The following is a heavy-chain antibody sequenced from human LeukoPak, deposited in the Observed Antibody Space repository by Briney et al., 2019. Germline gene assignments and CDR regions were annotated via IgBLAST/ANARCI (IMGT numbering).Heavy chain of an antibody. J-gene: IGHJ5*02. CDR1: GGSFSGYY. CDR2: INHSGST. CDR3: ARAIKYYDILTGRRDWFDP. D-gene: IGHD3-9*01. V-gene: IGHV4-34*01. Sequence: PSETLSLTCAVYGGSFSGYYWSWIRQPPGKGLEWIGEINHSGSTNYNPSLKSRVTMSVDTSKNQFSLKLSSVTAADTAVYYCARAIKYYDILTGRRDWFDPWGQGTLVTVSS.